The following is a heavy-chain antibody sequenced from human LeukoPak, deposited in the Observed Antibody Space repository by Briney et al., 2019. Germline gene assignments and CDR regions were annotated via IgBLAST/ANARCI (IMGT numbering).Heavy chain of an antibody. V-gene: IGHV4-59*01. CDR1: GGSMRSYY. J-gene: IGHJ4*02. CDR3: ARETLGCRGDTCYGYYLYY. CDR2: ISYTGNI. Sequence: SETLSLTCTVSGGSMRSYYWSWIRQPPGKGLEWIGFISYTGNIHDNPSLKSRLTISIDTSRNQFSLKLSSVTAADTAVYYCARETLGCRGDTCYGYYLYYWGQGTLVIVSS. D-gene: IGHD2-15*01.